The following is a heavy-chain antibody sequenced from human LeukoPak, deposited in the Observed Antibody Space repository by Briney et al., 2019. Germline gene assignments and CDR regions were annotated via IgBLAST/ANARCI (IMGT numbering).Heavy chain of an antibody. Sequence: SGPTLVKPTQTLTLTCTFSGFSLSTSGVGVGCIRQPPGKALEWLALIYWDDDKRYSPSLKSRLTITKDTSKNQVVLTMTNMDPVDTATYYCVHHTSLQKYSFGSGGFDPWGQGTLVTVSS. D-gene: IGHD3-10*01. J-gene: IGHJ5*02. CDR2: IYWDDDK. CDR3: VHHTSLQKYSFGSGGFDP. V-gene: IGHV2-5*02. CDR1: GFSLSTSGVG.